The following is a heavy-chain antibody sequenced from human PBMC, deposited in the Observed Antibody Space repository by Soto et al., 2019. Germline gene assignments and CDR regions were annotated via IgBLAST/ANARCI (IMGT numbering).Heavy chain of an antibody. Sequence: GGSLRLSCTASGFTFGDYAMSWFRQAPGKGLEWVGFTRSKAYGGTTEYAASVKGRFTISRDDSKSIAYLQMNSLKTEDTAVYYCTREVIIAVASRYYYYYGMDVWGQGTTVTVSS. V-gene: IGHV3-49*03. D-gene: IGHD6-19*01. CDR2: TRSKAYGGTT. CDR1: GFTFGDYA. CDR3: TREVIIAVASRYYYYYGMDV. J-gene: IGHJ6*02.